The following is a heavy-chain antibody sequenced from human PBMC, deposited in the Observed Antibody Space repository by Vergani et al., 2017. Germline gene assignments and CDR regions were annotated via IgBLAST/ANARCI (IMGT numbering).Heavy chain of an antibody. CDR1: GFPLSVYA. J-gene: IGHJ4*02. D-gene: IGHD5-12*01. V-gene: IGHV3-23*01. CDR3: AKGAGYRRSWSDY. Sequence: EVQLLESGGGVVQPGGSLTLSCAASGFPLSVYAMSWVRQAPGTGLEWVSTISDSGLANTDYADSVKGRFTIARDNANNMLYLKMDSLTADDTALYFCAKGAGYRRSWSDYGGQGTLVTVYS. CDR2: ISDSGLANT.